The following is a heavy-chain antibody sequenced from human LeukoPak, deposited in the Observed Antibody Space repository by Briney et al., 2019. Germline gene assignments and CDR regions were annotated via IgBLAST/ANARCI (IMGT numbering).Heavy chain of an antibody. Sequence: GGSLRLSCAASGFTFSSYAMPWVRQAPGKGLEWVAVISYDGSNKYYADSVKGRFTISRDNSKNTLYLQMNSLRAEDTAVYYCARGKGFDYGDYEDAFDIWGQGTMVTVSS. V-gene: IGHV3-30-3*01. CDR2: ISYDGSNK. CDR3: ARGKGFDYGDYEDAFDI. J-gene: IGHJ3*02. CDR1: GFTFSSYA. D-gene: IGHD4-17*01.